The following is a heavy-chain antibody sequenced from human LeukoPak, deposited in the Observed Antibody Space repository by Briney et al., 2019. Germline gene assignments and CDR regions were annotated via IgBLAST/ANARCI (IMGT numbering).Heavy chain of an antibody. CDR1: GYSFTNYW. Sequence: GESLQISCKGSGYSFTNYWIGWVRQMPGKGLECMGIIYPPDSDTRYSPSFQGQVTISADKSISTAYLQWSSLTASDTAIYYCARRAYCGSDCYWGAFDIWGQGTTVTVSS. V-gene: IGHV5-51*01. D-gene: IGHD2-21*02. CDR2: IYPPDSDT. J-gene: IGHJ3*02. CDR3: ARRAYCGSDCYWGAFDI.